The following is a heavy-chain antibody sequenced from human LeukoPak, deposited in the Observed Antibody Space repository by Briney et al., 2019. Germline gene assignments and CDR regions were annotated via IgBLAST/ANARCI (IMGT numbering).Heavy chain of an antibody. CDR2: IDPSDSYT. D-gene: IGHD4-17*01. CDR3: ASHQQTRLTIPYSFDP. Sequence: GESLRISCKGSGYSFTSYWISWVRQMPGKGLEWMGRIDPSDSYTNYSPSFQGHVTISADKSISTAYLQWSSLKASDTAMYYCASHQQTRLTIPYSFDPWGQGTLVTVSS. J-gene: IGHJ5*02. V-gene: IGHV5-10-1*01. CDR1: GYSFTSYW.